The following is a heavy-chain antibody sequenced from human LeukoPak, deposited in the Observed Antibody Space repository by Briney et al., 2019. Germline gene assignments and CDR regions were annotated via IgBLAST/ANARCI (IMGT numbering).Heavy chain of an antibody. Sequence: TWGSLTLSCAASGFTFKTYAMTWIRQAPGKGLEWVSVIYNSGSSTYYAYSVKGRFTISRDNSKNTLHLQMSSLRAEDTAIYYCAKDMYGDFGEIDYWGQGTLVTVSA. CDR3: AKDMYGDFGEIDY. CDR2: IYNSGSST. J-gene: IGHJ4*02. D-gene: IGHD4-17*01. CDR1: GFTFKTYA. V-gene: IGHV3-23*03.